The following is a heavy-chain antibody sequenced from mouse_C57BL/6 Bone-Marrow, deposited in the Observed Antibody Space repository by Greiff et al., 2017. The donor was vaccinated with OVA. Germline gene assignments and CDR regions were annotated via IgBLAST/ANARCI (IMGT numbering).Heavy chain of an antibody. CDR2: ILPGSGST. Sequence: VQLQQSGAELMKPGASVKLSCKATGYTFTGYWIEWVKQRPGHGLEWIGEILPGSGSTNYNEKFKGKATFTADTSSNTAYMQLSSLTTEDSAIYYCAREIYYYGSSYEDYYAMDYWGQGTSVTVSS. CDR3: AREIYYYGSSYEDYYAMDY. V-gene: IGHV1-9*01. CDR1: GYTFTGYW. D-gene: IGHD1-1*01. J-gene: IGHJ4*01.